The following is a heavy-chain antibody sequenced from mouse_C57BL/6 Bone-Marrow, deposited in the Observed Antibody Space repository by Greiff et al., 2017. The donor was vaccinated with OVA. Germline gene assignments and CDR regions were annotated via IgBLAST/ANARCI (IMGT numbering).Heavy chain of an antibody. V-gene: IGHV5-15*01. Sequence: EVKLQESGGGLVQPGGSLKLSCAASGFTFSDYGMAWVRQAPRKGPEWVAFISNLAYSIYYADTVTGRFTISRENAKNTLYLEMSSLRSEDTAMYYCARQGGYDGFDYWGQGTTLTVSS. J-gene: IGHJ2*01. CDR1: GFTFSDYG. D-gene: IGHD2-2*01. CDR2: ISNLAYSI. CDR3: ARQGGYDGFDY.